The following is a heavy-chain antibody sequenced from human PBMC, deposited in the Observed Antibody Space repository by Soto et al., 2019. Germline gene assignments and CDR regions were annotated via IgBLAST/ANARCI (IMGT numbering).Heavy chain of an antibody. D-gene: IGHD4-17*01. CDR3: ATSTVTSSAYYYYGMDV. Sequence: ASVKVSCKVSGYTLTELSMHWVRQAPGKGLEWMGGFDPEDGETIYAQKFQGRVTMTEDTSTDTAYMELSSLRSEDTAVYYRATSTVTSSAYYYYGMDVWGQGTTVTVSS. J-gene: IGHJ6*02. CDR2: FDPEDGET. V-gene: IGHV1-24*01. CDR1: GYTLTELS.